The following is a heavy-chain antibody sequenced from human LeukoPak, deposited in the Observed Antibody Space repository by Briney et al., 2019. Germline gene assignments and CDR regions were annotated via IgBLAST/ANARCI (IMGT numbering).Heavy chain of an antibody. CDR1: GFTFSSYS. J-gene: IGHJ4*02. V-gene: IGHV3-21*01. Sequence: GGSLRLSCAASGFTFSSYSMNWVRQAPGKGLEWVSSISSSSSYIYYADSVKGRFTISRDNAKNSLYLQMNSLRAEDTAVYYCARALNYGYYYDSSPPGYWGQGTLVTVSS. CDR2: ISSSSSYI. CDR3: ARALNYGYYYDSSPPGY. D-gene: IGHD3-22*01.